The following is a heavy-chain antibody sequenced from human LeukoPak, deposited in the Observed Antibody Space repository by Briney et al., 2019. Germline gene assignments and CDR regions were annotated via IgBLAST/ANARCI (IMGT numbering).Heavy chain of an antibody. D-gene: IGHD5-24*01. V-gene: IGHV4-59*01. Sequence: PSETLSLTCTVSGGSISSYYWSWIRQPPRKGLEWLGFIYYSGSTNYNPYLKSRVTISVDTSKNQFSLKLSSVTAADTAVYYCARAGPPMDYYYYYGMDVWGQGTTVTVSS. CDR3: ARAGPPMDYYYYYGMDV. CDR1: GGSISSYY. CDR2: IYYSGST. J-gene: IGHJ6*02.